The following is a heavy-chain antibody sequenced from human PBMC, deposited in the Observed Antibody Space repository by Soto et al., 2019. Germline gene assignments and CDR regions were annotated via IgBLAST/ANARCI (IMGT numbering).Heavy chain of an antibody. J-gene: IGHJ6*01. CDR2: IYPGDSDT. CDR3: ARSLSSGRYYYYGMDV. CDR1: GYSFTSYW. Sequence: GESLKISCKGSGYSFTSYWIGWVRQMPWKGLEWMGIIYPGDSDTRYSPSFQGQVTISADKSISTAYLQWSSLKASDTAMYYCARSLSSGRYYYYGMDVWGQGTTVTVSS. D-gene: IGHD6-19*01. V-gene: IGHV5-51*01.